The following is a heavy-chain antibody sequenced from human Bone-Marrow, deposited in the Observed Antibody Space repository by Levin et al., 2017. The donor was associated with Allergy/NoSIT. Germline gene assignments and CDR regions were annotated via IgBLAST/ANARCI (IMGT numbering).Heavy chain of an antibody. CDR2: IGTYNGNT. CDR3: ATANKLPYVGFFDY. CDR1: GYIFTSYG. J-gene: IGHJ4*02. Sequence: GESLKISCKASGYIFTSYGISWVRQAPGQGLEWMGWIGTYNGNTNYAQRLQGRVTMTTDTSTSTAYMELRGLRSDDTAVYYCATANKLPYVGFFDYWGQGTLVTVSS. V-gene: IGHV1-18*01. D-gene: IGHD2-2*02.